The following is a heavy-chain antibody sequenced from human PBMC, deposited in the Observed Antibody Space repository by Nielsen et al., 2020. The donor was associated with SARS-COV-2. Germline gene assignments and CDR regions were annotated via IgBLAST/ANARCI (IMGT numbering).Heavy chain of an antibody. CDR2: ISSSSSTI. Sequence: GESLKISCAASGFTFSSYSMNWVRQAPGKGLEWVSYISSSSSTIYYADSVKGRFTISRDNAKNSLYLQMNSLRAEDTAVYYCAREGHSQSVIVINSYVDYWCQGTLVTVSS. J-gene: IGHJ4*02. CDR3: AREGHSQSVIVINSYVDY. CDR1: GFTFSSYS. D-gene: IGHD3-10*01. V-gene: IGHV3-48*01.